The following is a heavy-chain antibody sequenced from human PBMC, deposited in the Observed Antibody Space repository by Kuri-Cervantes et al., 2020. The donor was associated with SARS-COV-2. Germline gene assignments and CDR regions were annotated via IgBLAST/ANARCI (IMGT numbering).Heavy chain of an antibody. J-gene: IGHJ4*02. V-gene: IGHV3-9*01. D-gene: IGHD2-2*03. CDR3: AKDSPSWIYYFDY. CDR2: ISWNSGRI. CDR1: GFTFDDYA. Sequence: GGCLRLSCAASGFTFDDYAMHWVRQAPGKGLEWVSGISWNSGRIGYADSVKGRFTISRDNSKNTLYLQMNSLRAEDTAVYYCAKDSPSWIYYFDYWGQGTLVTVSS.